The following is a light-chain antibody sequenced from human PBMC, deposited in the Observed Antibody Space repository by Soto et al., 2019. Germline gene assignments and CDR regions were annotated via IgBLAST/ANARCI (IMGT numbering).Light chain of an antibody. CDR1: QSLSGNY. CDR3: QQYGSSPLT. Sequence: EIVLTQSPGTLSLSPGERATLSCRASQSLSGNYLAWYQQKPGQAPRFLIYAASNRATGIPDRFSGGGSGTDFALTINRPEPEDSAVYYCQQYGSSPLTFGQGTRLEIK. V-gene: IGKV3-20*01. J-gene: IGKJ5*01. CDR2: AAS.